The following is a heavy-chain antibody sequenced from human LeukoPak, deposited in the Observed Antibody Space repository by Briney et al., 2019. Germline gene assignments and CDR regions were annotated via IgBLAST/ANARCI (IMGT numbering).Heavy chain of an antibody. J-gene: IGHJ5*02. CDR2: IIPILGIA. CDR1: GGTFSSYA. CDR3: ARDRLAEDIVVVPAAHWFDP. V-gene: IGHV1-69*04. Sequence: SVKVSCKASGGTFSSYAISWVRQAPGQGLEWMGRIIPILGIANYAQKFQGRVTITADKSTSTAYMELSSLRSEDTAVYYCARDRLAEDIVVVPAAHWFDPWGQGTLVTVSS. D-gene: IGHD2-2*01.